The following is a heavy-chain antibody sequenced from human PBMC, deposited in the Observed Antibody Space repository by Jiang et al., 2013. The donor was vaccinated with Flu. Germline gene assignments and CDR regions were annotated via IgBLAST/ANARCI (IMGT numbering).Heavy chain of an antibody. J-gene: IGHJ4*02. D-gene: IGHD3-22*01. CDR1: GYSISSGYY. Sequence: GSGLVKPSETLSLTCTVSGYSISSGYYWGWIRQPPGKGLEWIGSIYHSGSTYYNPSLKSRVTISVDTSKNQFSLKLSSVTAADTAVYYCARVPYDSSGYQIPYRPGMYYFDYWGQGTLVTVSS. CDR2: IYHSGST. CDR3: ARVPYDSSGYQIPYRPGMYYFDY. V-gene: IGHV4-38-2*02.